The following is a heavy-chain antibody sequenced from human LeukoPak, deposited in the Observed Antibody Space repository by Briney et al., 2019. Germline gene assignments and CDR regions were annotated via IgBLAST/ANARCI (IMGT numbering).Heavy chain of an antibody. CDR2: IKFDESET. V-gene: IGHV3-7*01. D-gene: IGHD2/OR15-2a*01. CDR1: GFTFGRDW. Sequence: GGSLRLSCEASGFTFGRDWMSWVRQAPGKGLEWVATIKFDESETYYVDSVKGRFAVSRDNGQNSLFLQMSSLRVEDTALYFCAKWDFFGDYFTFDPRGRGVLVIVSS. J-gene: IGHJ5*02. CDR3: AKWDFFGDYFTFDP.